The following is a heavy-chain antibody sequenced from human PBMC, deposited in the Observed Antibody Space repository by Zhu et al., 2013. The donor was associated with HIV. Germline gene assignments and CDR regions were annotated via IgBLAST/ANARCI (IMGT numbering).Heavy chain of an antibody. D-gene: IGHD2-2*01. CDR1: GFTFSSYS. CDR2: ISSSSSYI. V-gene: IGHV3-21*01. Sequence: EVQLVESGGGLVKPGGSLRLSCAASGFTFSSYSMNWVRQAPGKGLEWVSSISSSSSYIYYADSVKGRFTISRDNAKNSLYLQMNSLRAEDTAVYYCARVRVVPAAYYGMDVWGQGTTVTVSS. CDR3: ARVRVVPAAYYGMDV. J-gene: IGHJ6*02.